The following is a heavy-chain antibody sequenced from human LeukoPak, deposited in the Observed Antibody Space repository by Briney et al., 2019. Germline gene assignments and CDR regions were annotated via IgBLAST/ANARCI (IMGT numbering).Heavy chain of an antibody. J-gene: IGHJ6*02. CDR1: GFTFSSYG. CDR2: ISYDGSNK. V-gene: IGHV3-30*18. CDR3: AKGGDDYYGMDV. Sequence: GGSLRLSCAASGFTFSSYGMHWVRQAPGKGLEWVAVISYDGSNKYYADSVKGRFTISRDNSKNTLYLQMNSLRAEDTAVYYCAKGGDDYYGMDVWGQGTTVTVSS. D-gene: IGHD2-21*01.